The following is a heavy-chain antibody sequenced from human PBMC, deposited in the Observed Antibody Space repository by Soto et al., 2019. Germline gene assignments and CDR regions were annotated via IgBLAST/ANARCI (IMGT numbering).Heavy chain of an antibody. J-gene: IGHJ4*02. CDR3: TTGLSSGYYNFDS. Sequence: EVQLVESGGGLVKPGGSLRLSCTASGFTFTNAWMSWVRQAPGKGLEWVGRIKRETDGGTTDYTAPVKGRFIISREDTKNTLYLQMNSLKTDDTAVYYCTTGLSSGYYNFDSWGQGTLVTVSS. CDR1: GFTFTNAW. D-gene: IGHD3-22*01. V-gene: IGHV3-15*01. CDR2: IKRETDGGTT.